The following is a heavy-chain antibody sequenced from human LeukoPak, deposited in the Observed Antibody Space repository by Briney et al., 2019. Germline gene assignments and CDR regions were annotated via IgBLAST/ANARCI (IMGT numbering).Heavy chain of an antibody. J-gene: IGHJ4*02. CDR2: INPSAGGT. CDR1: GYSFTNYY. V-gene: IGHV1-46*01. CDR3: AREKGGGLDY. D-gene: IGHD3-16*01. Sequence: ASVKVSCKASGYSFTNYYMHWVRQAPGQGLEWTGIINPSAGGTSYAQKFQGRVTMTTDTSTSTIYMDLSSLRSEDTAVYYCAREKGGGLDYWGQGTLVTVSS.